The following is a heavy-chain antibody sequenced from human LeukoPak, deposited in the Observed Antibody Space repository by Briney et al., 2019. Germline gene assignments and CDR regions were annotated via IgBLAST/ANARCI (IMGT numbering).Heavy chain of an antibody. J-gene: IGHJ3*02. D-gene: IGHD2/OR15-2a*01. CDR1: GYTFTDYY. CDR2: INPNSGGT. CDR3: ARRYHHILRHDAFDI. Sequence: GASVKVSCKASGYTFTDYYMHWVRQAPGQGLEWMGWINPNSGGTNYAQKFQGRVTMTRDTSISTVYMELRSLRSDDTAVYYCARRYHHILRHDAFDIWGQGTMVTVSS. V-gene: IGHV1-2*02.